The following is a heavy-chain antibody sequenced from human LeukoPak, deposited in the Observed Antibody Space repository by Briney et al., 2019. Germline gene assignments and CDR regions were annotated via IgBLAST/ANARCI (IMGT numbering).Heavy chain of an antibody. CDR1: GGSISSYY. CDR2: IYYSGST. D-gene: IGHD4-23*01. CDR3: ARQRATVDVFDI. V-gene: IGHV4-59*01. Sequence: SETLSFTCTVSGGSISSYYWSWIRQPPGKGLEWIGYIYYSGSTNYNPSLKSRVTISVDTSKNQFSLKLSSVTAADTAVYSCARQRATVDVFDIWGQGTMVTVSS. J-gene: IGHJ3*02.